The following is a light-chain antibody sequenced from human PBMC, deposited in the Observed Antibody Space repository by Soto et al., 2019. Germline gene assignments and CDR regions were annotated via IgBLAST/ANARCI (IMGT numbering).Light chain of an antibody. Sequence: IVLTQSPAALSVSPGERVSLSCRASQSVSDDLAWYQQKPGKAPRLVLHGASTRATDFPARFSGSGSGTEFTLTISSLQSEDFGVYFCHQYNNWPQTFGGGTKVEIK. CDR1: QSVSDD. CDR3: HQYNNWPQT. CDR2: GAS. V-gene: IGKV3-15*01. J-gene: IGKJ4*01.